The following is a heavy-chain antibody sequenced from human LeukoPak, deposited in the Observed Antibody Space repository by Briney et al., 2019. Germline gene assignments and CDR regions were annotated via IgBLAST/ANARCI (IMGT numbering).Heavy chain of an antibody. CDR1: GFTFSTYW. J-gene: IGHJ4*02. CDR2: IKQDGSET. V-gene: IGHV3-7*01. CDR3: ARDRLWLNY. D-gene: IGHD2/OR15-2a*01. Sequence: PGGSLRLSCAASGFTFSTYWMSWVRQAPGKGLVCVASIKQDGSETYNVDSVEGRFTISRDSAKNSLYLQMDSLRAEDTAVYYCARDRLWLNYWGQGTLVTVSS.